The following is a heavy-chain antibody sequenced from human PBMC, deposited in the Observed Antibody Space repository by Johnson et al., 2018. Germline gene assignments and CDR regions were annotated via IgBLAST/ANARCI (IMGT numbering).Heavy chain of an antibody. CDR2: ISYDGSNK. V-gene: IGHV3-30*18. CDR3: AKERPDMIGAFDI. D-gene: IGHD3-16*01. Sequence: QVQLQESGGGVVQPGGSLRLSCAASKFTFSRHGMHWVRQAPGKGLEWVSFISYDGSNKHFVGSGKGRFTISRDNSKNTLYLQMNSLRAEDTAVYYCAKERPDMIGAFDIWGQGTMVTVSS. CDR1: KFTFSRHG. J-gene: IGHJ3*02.